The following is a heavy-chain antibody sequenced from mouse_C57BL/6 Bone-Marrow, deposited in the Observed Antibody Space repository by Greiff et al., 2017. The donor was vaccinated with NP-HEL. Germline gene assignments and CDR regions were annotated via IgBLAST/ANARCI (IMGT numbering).Heavy chain of an antibody. CDR2: IRNKANGYTT. J-gene: IGHJ2*01. CDR1: GFTFTDYY. Sequence: DVKLVESGGGLVQPGGSLSLSCAASGFTFTDYYMSWVRQPPGKALEWLGFIRNKANGYTTEYSASVKGRFTISRDNSQSILYLQMNALRAEDSATYYCARYIRTFFDYWGRGTTLTVSS. CDR3: ARYIRTFFDY. V-gene: IGHV7-3*01.